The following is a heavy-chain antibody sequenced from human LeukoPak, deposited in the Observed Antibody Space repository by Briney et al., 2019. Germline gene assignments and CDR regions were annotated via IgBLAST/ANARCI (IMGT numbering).Heavy chain of an antibody. CDR2: IYAGDSDT. Sequence: GESLKISCKGSGYSFTSYWIGWVRQMPGKGLEWMGIIYAGDSDTRYSPSFQGQVTISVDKSISTAYLQWSSLQASDTAMYYCARAIGASQFYFYYGMDVWGQGTTVTVSS. CDR3: ARAIGASQFYFYYGMDV. CDR1: GYSFTSYW. V-gene: IGHV5-51*01. J-gene: IGHJ6*02. D-gene: IGHD2-2*01.